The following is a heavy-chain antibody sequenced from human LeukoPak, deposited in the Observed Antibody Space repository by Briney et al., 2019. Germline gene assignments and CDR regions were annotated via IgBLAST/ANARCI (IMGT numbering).Heavy chain of an antibody. CDR2: ISGSGGST. J-gene: IGHJ5*02. V-gene: IGHV3-23*01. CDR1: GFIFCSYA. Sequence: PGGSVRLSCAASGFIFCSYAVSWVRRAPGKGLECVSAISGSGGSTYYADSVKGRFTISRDNSKNALYLQMNSLRAEDTAVYYCAKVYDPWGQGTLVTVSS. CDR3: AKVYDP.